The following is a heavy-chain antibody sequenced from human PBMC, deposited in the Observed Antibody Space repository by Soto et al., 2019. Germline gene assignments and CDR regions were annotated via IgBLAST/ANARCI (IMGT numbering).Heavy chain of an antibody. D-gene: IGHD2-8*01. CDR1: GFTFSSYA. CDR2: ISGSGGST. V-gene: IGHV3-23*01. J-gene: IGHJ4*02. CDR3: ATRAGGYCTNGVCSIDY. Sequence: EVQLLESGGGLVQPGVSLRLSCAASGFTFSSYAMSWVRQAPGKGLEWVSAISGSGGSTYYADSVKGRFTISRDNSKNTLYLQMNSLRAEDTAVYYCATRAGGYCTNGVCSIDYWGQGTLVTVSS.